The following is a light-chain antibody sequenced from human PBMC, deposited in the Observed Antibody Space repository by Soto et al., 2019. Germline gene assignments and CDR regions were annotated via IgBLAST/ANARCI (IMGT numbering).Light chain of an antibody. CDR3: YSYTTSSTYV. V-gene: IGLV2-14*01. CDR1: SRDVGGYNY. J-gene: IGLJ1*01. CDR2: HVS. Sequence: QSVLTQPASVSGSPGQSITISCTGTSRDVGGYNYVSWYQQHPAKVPKLMIYHVSNRPSGVSDRFSGSKSGNTASPTISGLQAEDEGDYYCYSYTTSSTYVFGTGTKVTVL.